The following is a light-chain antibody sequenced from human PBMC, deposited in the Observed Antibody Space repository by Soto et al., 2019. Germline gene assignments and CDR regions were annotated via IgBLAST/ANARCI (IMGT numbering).Light chain of an antibody. CDR1: SSDVGGYNY. V-gene: IGLV2-8*01. CDR2: EVS. Sequence: QSALTQPPSASGSPGQSVTISCTGTSSDVGGYNYVSWYQQHPGKAPKLMIYEVSERPSGVPDRFSGSKSSNTASLTVSGLQAEYEADYYCSLYAGSNNFVFGTGTKLTVL. J-gene: IGLJ1*01. CDR3: SLYAGSNNFV.